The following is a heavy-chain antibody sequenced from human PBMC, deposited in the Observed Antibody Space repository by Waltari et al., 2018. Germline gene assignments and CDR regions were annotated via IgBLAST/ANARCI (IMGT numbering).Heavy chain of an antibody. J-gene: IGHJ4*02. V-gene: IGHV3-23*01. CDR1: GFTFSSSS. CDR2: IGGSGNT. CDR3: AKRSAPHYFEY. D-gene: IGHD3-10*01. Sequence: EVQLLESGGGLVQYGGSLRLSCAASGFTFSSSSMNWVRQAPGKGLQWVSTIGGSGNTYYADSVKGRFTISRDTSKNTLFLQMDSLRAEDAAVYYCAKRSAPHYFEYWGQGTLVTVSS.